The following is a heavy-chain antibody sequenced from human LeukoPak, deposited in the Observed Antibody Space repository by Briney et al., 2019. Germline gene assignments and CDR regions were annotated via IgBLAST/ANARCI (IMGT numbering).Heavy chain of an antibody. CDR2: VSAYNGNT. D-gene: IGHD6-6*01. V-gene: IGHV1-18*01. CDR1: GYTFTSYG. J-gene: IGHJ5*02. CDR3: ARVAARQDWFDP. Sequence: ASVKVSCKASGYTFTSYGISWVRQAPGQGLEWMGWVSAYNGNTNYAQKLQGRVTMTTDTSTSTAYMELRSLRSDDTAVYYCARVAARQDWFDPWGQGTLVTVSS.